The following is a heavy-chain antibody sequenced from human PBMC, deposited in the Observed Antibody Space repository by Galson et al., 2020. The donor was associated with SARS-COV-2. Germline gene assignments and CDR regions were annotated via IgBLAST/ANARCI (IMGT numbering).Heavy chain of an antibody. J-gene: IGHJ4*02. CDR3: ATERWLQLLGTMDY. CDR2: ISGSGGST. D-gene: IGHD5-12*01. V-gene: IGHV3-23*01. Sequence: GGSLRLSCAASGFTFSSYAMSWVRQAPGKGLEWVSAISGSGGSTYYADSVKGRFTISRDNSKNTLYLQMNSLRAEDTAVYYCATERWLQLLGTMDYWGQGTLVTVSS. CDR1: GFTFSSYA.